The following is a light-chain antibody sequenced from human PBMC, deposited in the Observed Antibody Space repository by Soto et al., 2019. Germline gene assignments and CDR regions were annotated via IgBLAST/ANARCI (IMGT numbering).Light chain of an antibody. Sequence: EIVLTQSPGFLSLSPGERATLSCRASQSVDSSFFAWYQQKPGQAPRLLIYGASKRATGIPDRFSGSGSGTDFTLTISRLEPEDFAVYYCKQYVSSVTFGQGTKVEIK. V-gene: IGKV3-20*01. CDR2: GAS. CDR3: KQYVSSVT. J-gene: IGKJ1*01. CDR1: QSVDSSF.